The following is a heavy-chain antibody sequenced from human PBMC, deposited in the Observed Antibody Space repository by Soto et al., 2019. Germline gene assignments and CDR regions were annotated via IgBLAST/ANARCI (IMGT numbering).Heavy chain of an antibody. Sequence: ASVKVSCKASGGTFSSYAISWVRQAPGQGLEWMGGIIPIFGTANYAQKFQGRVTITADESTSTAYMELSSLRSDDTAVYYCAGEQYCSGGSCYGYWGQGTLVTVSS. D-gene: IGHD2-15*01. CDR3: AGEQYCSGGSCYGY. V-gene: IGHV1-69*13. CDR1: GGTFSSYA. CDR2: IIPIFGTA. J-gene: IGHJ4*02.